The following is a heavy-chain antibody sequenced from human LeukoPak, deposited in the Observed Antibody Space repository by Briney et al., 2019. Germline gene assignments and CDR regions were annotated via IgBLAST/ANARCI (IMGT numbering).Heavy chain of an antibody. D-gene: IGHD6-6*01. CDR3: ALLARIAARGRAFDI. J-gene: IGHJ3*02. Sequence: GGSLRLSCAASGFTFSNYAMSWVRQAPGKGLEWVSSISGTGGSTYYADSVKGRFTISRDNSNNTLFLQMNSLRAKDTAVYYCALLARIAARGRAFDIWGQGTMVTVSS. CDR1: GFTFSNYA. V-gene: IGHV3-23*01. CDR2: ISGTGGST.